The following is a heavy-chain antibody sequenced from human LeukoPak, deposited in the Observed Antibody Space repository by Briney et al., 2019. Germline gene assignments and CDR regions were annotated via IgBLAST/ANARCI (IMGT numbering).Heavy chain of an antibody. CDR1: GFTFSSYS. Sequence: PGGSLRLSCAASGFTFSSYSMNWVRQAPGKGLEWVSSISSSSSYICYADSVKGRFTISRDNAKNSLYLQMNSLRAEDTAVYYCARDGSGDYWGQGTLVTVSS. V-gene: IGHV3-21*01. J-gene: IGHJ4*02. CDR3: ARDGSGDY. CDR2: ISSSSSYI.